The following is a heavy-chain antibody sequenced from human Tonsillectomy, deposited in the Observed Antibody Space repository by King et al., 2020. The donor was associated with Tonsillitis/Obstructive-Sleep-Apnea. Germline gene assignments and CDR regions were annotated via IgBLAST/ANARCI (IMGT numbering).Heavy chain of an antibody. CDR2: IDSTGNHV. Sequence: VQLVESGGGLVKPWGSLMLSCEASAFAFAYYTFDWVRQAPGKGLEWVSSIDSTGNHVYYADSVKGRFTISRDNAKKSLYLEMTSLRADDTAVYYCARDLSIAYFDYWGQGTLVTVSS. CDR3: ARDLSIAYFDY. V-gene: IGHV3-21*01. J-gene: IGHJ4*02. CDR1: AFAFAYYT.